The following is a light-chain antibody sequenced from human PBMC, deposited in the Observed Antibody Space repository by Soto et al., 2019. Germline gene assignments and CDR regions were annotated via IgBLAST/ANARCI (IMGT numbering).Light chain of an antibody. J-gene: IGLJ1*01. CDR3: QSYDSSLSGYV. CDR1: NSDVGDYDY. CDR2: EVS. Sequence: QSALTQPASVSGSPGQSITISCTGTNSDVGDYDYVSWYQQHPGKAPKLMIYEVSNRPSGVSNRFSGSKSGTSASLAITGLQAEDEADYYCQSYDSSLSGYVFGTGTKVTVL. V-gene: IGLV2-14*01.